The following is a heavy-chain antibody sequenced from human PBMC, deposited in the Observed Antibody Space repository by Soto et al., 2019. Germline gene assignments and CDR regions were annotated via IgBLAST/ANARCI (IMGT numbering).Heavy chain of an antibody. Sequence: SETLSLTCTVSGGSISSSYWGWIRQPPGKGLEWIGYISNSGSTNYNPSLKSRVTISVDTSKKQFSLKLSSVTAADTAVYYCARHGGYSGYDLVDYWGQGTPVTVS. J-gene: IGHJ4*02. CDR2: ISNSGST. V-gene: IGHV4-59*08. CDR1: GGSISSSY. CDR3: ARHGGYSGYDLVDY. D-gene: IGHD5-12*01.